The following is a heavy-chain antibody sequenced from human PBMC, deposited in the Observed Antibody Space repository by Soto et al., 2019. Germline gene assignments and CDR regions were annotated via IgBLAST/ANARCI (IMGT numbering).Heavy chain of an antibody. V-gene: IGHV4-34*01. CDR3: ASHIVVVVAATQDWCEP. CDR1: GGSFSGYY. CDR2: INHSGST. J-gene: IGHJ5*02. Sequence: PSETLSLTCAVYGGSFSGYYWSWVRQPPGKGLEWIGEINHSGSTNYNPSLKSRVTISVDTSKNQFSLKLSSVTAADTAVYYCASHIVVVVAATQDWCEPWGQGTLVTVS. D-gene: IGHD2-15*01.